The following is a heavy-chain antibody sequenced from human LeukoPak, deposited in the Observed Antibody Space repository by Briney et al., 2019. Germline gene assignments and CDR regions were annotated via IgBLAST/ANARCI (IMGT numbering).Heavy chain of an antibody. CDR3: ARDKWGAFVT. J-gene: IGHJ5*02. D-gene: IGHD7-27*01. CDR2: IYYSGST. Sequence: SETLFLTCTVSGDSVTTYYWSWIRQPPGKGLEWIGYIYYSGSTNYNPSLKSRVTISVDTSKNQFSLKLSSVTAADTAVYYCARDKWGAFVTWGQGTLVTVSS. CDR1: GDSVTTYY. V-gene: IGHV4-59*02.